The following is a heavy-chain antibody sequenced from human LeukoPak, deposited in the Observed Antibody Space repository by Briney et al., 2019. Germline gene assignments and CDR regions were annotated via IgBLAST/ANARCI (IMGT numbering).Heavy chain of an antibody. V-gene: IGHV1-69*05. J-gene: IGHJ4*02. CDR1: GGTFSSYA. Sequence: SVKVSCKASGGTFSSYAISWVRQAPGQGLEWMGGIIPIFGTANYAQKFQGRVTMTTDTSTSTAYMELRSLRSEDTAVYYCARVGYGATLSYWGQGTLVTVSS. D-gene: IGHD5-18*01. CDR3: ARVGYGATLSY. CDR2: IIPIFGTA.